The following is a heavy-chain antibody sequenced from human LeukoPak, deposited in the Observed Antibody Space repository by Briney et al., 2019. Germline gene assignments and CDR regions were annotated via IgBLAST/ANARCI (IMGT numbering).Heavy chain of an antibody. Sequence: PGGSLRLSCAASGFTFSTYGMHWVRQAPGKRLEWVAVTWHDGSYKYYGDSVKGRFTISRDNSKNTLYLQMASLRVEDTAVYYCARQFDGSHPNAFDIWGQGTMVTVSS. D-gene: IGHD1-26*01. CDR3: ARQFDGSHPNAFDI. V-gene: IGHV3-33*01. J-gene: IGHJ3*02. CDR1: GFTFSTYG. CDR2: TWHDGSYK.